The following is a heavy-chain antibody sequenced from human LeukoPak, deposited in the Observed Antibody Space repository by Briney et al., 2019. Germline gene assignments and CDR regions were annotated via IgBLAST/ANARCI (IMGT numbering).Heavy chain of an antibody. V-gene: IGHV1-69*05. CDR1: GGTFSSYA. CDR2: IIPIFGTA. Sequence: ASVKVSXKASGGTFSSYAISWVRQAPGQGLEWMGRIIPIFGTANYAQKFQGRVTITTDESTSTAYMELSSLRSEDTAVYYCARGGDYYDSSGLDYWGQGTLVTVSS. D-gene: IGHD3-22*01. CDR3: ARGGDYYDSSGLDY. J-gene: IGHJ4*02.